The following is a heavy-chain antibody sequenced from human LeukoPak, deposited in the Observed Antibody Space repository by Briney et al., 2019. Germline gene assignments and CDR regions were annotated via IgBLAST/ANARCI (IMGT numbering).Heavy chain of an antibody. J-gene: IGHJ4*02. Sequence: PSETLSLTCTVSSGPISSYYWSWIRQPPGKGLEWIGSIYYSGSTYYNPSLKSRVTISVDTSKNQFSLKLSSVTAADTAVYYCARAGGSSWPFDYWGQGTLVTVSS. CDR2: IYYSGST. CDR1: SGPISSYY. CDR3: ARAGGSSWPFDY. D-gene: IGHD6-13*01. V-gene: IGHV4-59*12.